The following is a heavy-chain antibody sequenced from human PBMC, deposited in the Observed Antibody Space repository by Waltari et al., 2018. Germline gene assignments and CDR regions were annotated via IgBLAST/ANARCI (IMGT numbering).Heavy chain of an antibody. CDR2: VYHTGST. Sequence: VQLNESGPGLVTPSETLSLTCPCSGASISIDDDYWTWIRQPPGKGLEWIVYVYHTGSTFYNPPLKRRVIMSVDTSTNQFSLSLKSVTAADTAVYYCAPQPENSATWPLFDYWGQGALVTVS. CDR3: APQPENSATWPLFDY. J-gene: IGHJ4*02. CDR1: GASISIDDDY. D-gene: IGHD2-2*01. V-gene: IGHV4-30-4*08.